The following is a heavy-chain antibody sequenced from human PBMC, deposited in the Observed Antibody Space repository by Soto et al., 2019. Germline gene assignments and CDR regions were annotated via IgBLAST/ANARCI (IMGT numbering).Heavy chain of an antibody. V-gene: IGHV1-18*01. D-gene: IGHD4-4*01. J-gene: IGHJ6*03. CDR2: ISAYNGNT. CDR1: GYTFTSYG. CDR3: ARAGNDYSNYAYYYYYMDV. Sequence: ASVKVSCKASGYTFTSYGISWVRHAPGQGLEWMGWISAYNGNTNYAQKLQGRVTMTTDTSTSTAYMELRSLRSDDTAVYYCARAGNDYSNYAYYYYYMDVWGKGTTVTVSS.